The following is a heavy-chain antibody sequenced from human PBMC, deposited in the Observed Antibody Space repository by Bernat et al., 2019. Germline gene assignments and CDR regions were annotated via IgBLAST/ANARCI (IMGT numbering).Heavy chain of an antibody. CDR1: GFTFSSYS. V-gene: IGHV3-21*01. J-gene: IGHJ6*02. CDR2: ISRSSSYI. D-gene: IGHD6-19*01. Sequence: EVQLVESGGGLVKPGGSLRLSCAASGFTFSSYSMNWVRQAPGKGLGWVSSISRSSSYIYYADSVKGRFTISRDNAKNSLYLPMNSLRAEDTAVYYCARDFSGADYYYYGMDVWGQGTTVTVSS. CDR3: ARDFSGADYYYYGMDV.